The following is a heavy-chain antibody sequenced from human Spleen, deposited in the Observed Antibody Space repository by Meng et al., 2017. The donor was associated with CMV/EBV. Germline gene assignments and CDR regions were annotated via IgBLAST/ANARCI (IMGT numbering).Heavy chain of an antibody. CDR3: ARVLGSYDFTFDP. V-gene: IGHV1-18*01. D-gene: IGHD3-3*01. J-gene: IGHJ5*02. Sequence: QFQLVQSGLDVKKPGASMKVSCKTSGYNFMSYGITWVRQVPGQGLEWMGWIAAYNGNTNSAQKFQDRITMTTDTSTSTAYMELRGLRSDDTAVYYCARVLGSYDFTFDPWGQGTLVTVSS. CDR1: GYNFMSYG. CDR2: IAAYNGNT.